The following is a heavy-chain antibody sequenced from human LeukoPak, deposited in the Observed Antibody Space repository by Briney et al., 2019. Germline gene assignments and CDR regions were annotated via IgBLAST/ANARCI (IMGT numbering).Heavy chain of an antibody. CDR2: ISTSGTTI. CDR1: GFTFSSYE. D-gene: IGHD3-22*01. Sequence: PGGSLRLSCAASGFTFSSYEMNWVRQAPGKGLEWVPYISTSGTTIYYADSVKGRFTISRDNAKNALYLQMKSLRADDTAVYYCARREYYYDSSGQRDAFDIWGQGTMVIVSS. CDR3: ARREYYYDSSGQRDAFDI. J-gene: IGHJ3*02. V-gene: IGHV3-48*03.